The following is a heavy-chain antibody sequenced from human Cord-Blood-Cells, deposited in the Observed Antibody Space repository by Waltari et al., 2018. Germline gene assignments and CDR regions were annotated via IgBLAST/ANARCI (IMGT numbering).Heavy chain of an antibody. D-gene: IGHD2-2*02. Sequence: LQLQESGPGLVKPLETLSLTCTVPGGSISSSCYYWGWIGPPPGKGLEWIGRNNYSGSTYYNPSLKSRVTISVDTSKNQFSLKLSSVTAADTAVYYCARHLDLYCSSTSCYIDYWGQGTLVTVSS. V-gene: IGHV4-39*01. CDR2: NNYSGST. J-gene: IGHJ4*02. CDR1: GGSISSSCYY. CDR3: ARHLDLYCSSTSCYIDY.